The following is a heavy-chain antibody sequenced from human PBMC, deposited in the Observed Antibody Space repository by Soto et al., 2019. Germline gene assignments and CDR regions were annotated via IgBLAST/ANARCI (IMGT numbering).Heavy chain of an antibody. CDR2: IYYSGGT. Sequence: SETLSLTCTVSGGSISSYYWSWIRQPPGKGLEWIGYIYYSGGTNYNPSLKSRVTISVDTSKNQFSLKLSSVTAADTAVYYCARAGNYGDSYYYYYYGMDVWGQGTTVTVSS. CDR1: GGSISSYY. J-gene: IGHJ6*02. V-gene: IGHV4-59*01. D-gene: IGHD4-17*01. CDR3: ARAGNYGDSYYYYYYGMDV.